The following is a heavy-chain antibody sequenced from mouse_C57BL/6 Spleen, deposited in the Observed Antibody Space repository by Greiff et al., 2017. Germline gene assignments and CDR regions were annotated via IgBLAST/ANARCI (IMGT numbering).Heavy chain of an antibody. D-gene: IGHD3-2*02. Sequence: RVKPGASVKISCKASGYAFSSSWMNWVKQRPGKGLEWIGRIYPGDGDTNYNGKFKGKATLTADKSSSTAYMQLSSLTSEDSAVYFCARRGSSGYVEFAYWGQGTLVTVSA. J-gene: IGHJ3*01. CDR2: IYPGDGDT. CDR1: GYAFSSSW. CDR3: ARRGSSGYVEFAY. V-gene: IGHV1-82*01.